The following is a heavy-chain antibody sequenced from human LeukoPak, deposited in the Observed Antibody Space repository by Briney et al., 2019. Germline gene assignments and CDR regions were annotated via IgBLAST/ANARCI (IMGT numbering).Heavy chain of an antibody. D-gene: IGHD4-23*01. CDR3: ARVVTDSGGRLDI. CDR1: GYTFTSYY. V-gene: IGHV1-46*03. Sequence: PGASVKVSCKASGYTFTSYYMHWVRQAPGQGLEWRGIINPSGGSTSNAQKFQGRVTMTRDTSTSTVYMELSSLRSEDTAVYYCARVVTDSGGRLDIWGQGTMVTVSS. J-gene: IGHJ3*02. CDR2: INPSGGST.